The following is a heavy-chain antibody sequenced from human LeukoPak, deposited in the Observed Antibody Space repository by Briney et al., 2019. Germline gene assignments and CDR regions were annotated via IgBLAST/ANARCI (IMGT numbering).Heavy chain of an antibody. CDR1: GFTFSTYR. V-gene: IGHV3-7*01. Sequence: GGSLRLSCAGSGFTFSTYRMSWVRRAPGKGLEWVANIKQGGSEKYYVDTVKGRFTISRDNAKNSLYLQMNSLRAEDTAVYYCARDRNTDFWSGYYTNYFDYWGQGTLVTVSS. CDR2: IKQGGSEK. CDR3: ARDRNTDFWSGYYTNYFDY. D-gene: IGHD3-3*01. J-gene: IGHJ4*02.